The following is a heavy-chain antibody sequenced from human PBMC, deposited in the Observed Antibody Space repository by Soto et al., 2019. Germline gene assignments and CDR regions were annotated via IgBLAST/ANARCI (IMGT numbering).Heavy chain of an antibody. CDR1: CGSSGSYY. J-gene: IGHJ6*03. D-gene: IGHD3-10*01. CDR3: ARLKRGSGSYSYYDYYMDV. CDR2: IYYSGST. V-gene: IGHV4-59*08. Sequence: VACGSSGSYYGSWIMKNPGKGLEWIGYIYYSGSTNYNPSLKSRVTISVDTSKNQFSLKLSSVTAADTAVYYCARLKRGSGSYSYYDYYMDVWGKGTTVTVSS.